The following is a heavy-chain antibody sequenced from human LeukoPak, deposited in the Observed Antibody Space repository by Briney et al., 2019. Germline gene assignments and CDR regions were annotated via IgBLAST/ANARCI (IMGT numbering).Heavy chain of an antibody. V-gene: IGHV3-74*01. CDR3: ARGLTIFGVVNAAFDI. D-gene: IGHD3-3*01. J-gene: IGHJ3*02. CDR1: GFTFSNYW. Sequence: GGSLRLSCAASGFTFSNYWMHWVRQAPGKGLGWVSLINSDGSSTIYADSVKGRFTISRDNAKNTLYLQMNSLRAEDTAVYYCARGLTIFGVVNAAFDIWGQGTMVTVSS. CDR2: INSDGSST.